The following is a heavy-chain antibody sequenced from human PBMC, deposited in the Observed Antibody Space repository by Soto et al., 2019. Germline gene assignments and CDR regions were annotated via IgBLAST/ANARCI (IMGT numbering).Heavy chain of an antibody. D-gene: IGHD3-3*01. CDR2: ISYDGSNK. CDR3: ARDRDDFWSGYPYGMDV. V-gene: IGHV3-30-3*01. CDR1: GFTFSSYA. J-gene: IGHJ6*02. Sequence: GGSLRLSCAASGFTFSSYAMHWVRQAPGKGLEWVAVISYDGSNKYYADSVKGRFTISRDNSKNTLYLQMNSLRAEDTVVYYCARDRDDFWSGYPYGMDVWGQGTTVTVSS.